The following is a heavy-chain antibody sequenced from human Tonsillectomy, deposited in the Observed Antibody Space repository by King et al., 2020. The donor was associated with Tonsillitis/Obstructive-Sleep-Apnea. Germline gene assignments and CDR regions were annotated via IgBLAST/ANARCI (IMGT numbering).Heavy chain of an antibody. Sequence: VQLVESGGGVVQPGRSLRLSCAASGFTFSSYGMHWVRQAPGKGLEWVAVISNDGNNNKYADSVKGRFTISRDNSKNTLYLQMNSLRAEDTAVYYCAKGWPTGGTCYIIDDWGQGTPAAVSS. D-gene: IGHD2-8*02. CDR1: GFTFSSYG. CDR2: ISNDGNNN. CDR3: AKGWPTGGTCYIIDD. J-gene: IGHJ4*02. V-gene: IGHV3-30*18.